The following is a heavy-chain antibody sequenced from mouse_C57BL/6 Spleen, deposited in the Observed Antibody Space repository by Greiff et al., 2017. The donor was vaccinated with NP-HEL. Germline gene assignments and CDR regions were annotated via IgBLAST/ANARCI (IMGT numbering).Heavy chain of an antibody. V-gene: IGHV1-61*01. CDR2: IYPSDSET. CDR1: GYTFTSYW. Sequence: QVQLKQPGAELVRPGSSVKLSCKASGYTFTSYWMDWVKQRPGQGLEWIGNIYPSDSETHYNQKFKDKATLTVDKSSSTAYMQLSSLTSEDSAVYYCARERAGTSYFDYWGQGTTLTVSS. CDR3: ARERAGTSYFDY. D-gene: IGHD3-3*01. J-gene: IGHJ2*01.